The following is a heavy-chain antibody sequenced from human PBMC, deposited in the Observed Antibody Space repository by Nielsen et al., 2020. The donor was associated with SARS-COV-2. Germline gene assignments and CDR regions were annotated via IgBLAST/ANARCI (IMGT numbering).Heavy chain of an antibody. CDR3: ARERGQNYYYYYGMDV. CDR1: GYTFTSYG. D-gene: IGHD3-10*01. CDR2: ISAYNGNT. J-gene: IGHJ6*02. Sequence: ASVNVSCKASGYTFTSYGISWVRQAPGQGLEWMGWISAYNGNTNYAQKLQGRVTMTTDTSTSTAYMELRSLRSDDTAVYYCARERGQNYYYYYGMDVWGQGTTVTVSS. V-gene: IGHV1-18*01.